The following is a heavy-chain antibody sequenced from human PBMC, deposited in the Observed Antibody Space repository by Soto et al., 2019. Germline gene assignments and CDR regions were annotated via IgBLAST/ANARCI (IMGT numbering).Heavy chain of an antibody. V-gene: IGHV1-18*04. J-gene: IGHJ6*02. Sequence: QVQVVQSGPEVKKPGAAVRVSCRTSGYIFTSYGVSWVRQAPGQGLEWMGWISGYDGKAHYAQRFQGRVTLTMDTSTTTAYMDLRSLRSDDTAVYFCARRTRCMRYVYGEYVYDMDDWGQGTTVTVS. CDR1: GYIFTSYG. D-gene: IGHD3-10*01. CDR2: ISGYDGKA. CDR3: ARRTRCMRYVYGEYVYDMDD.